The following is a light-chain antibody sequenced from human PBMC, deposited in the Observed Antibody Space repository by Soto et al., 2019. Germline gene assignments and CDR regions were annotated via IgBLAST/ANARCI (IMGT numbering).Light chain of an antibody. CDR2: GAS. J-gene: IGKJ1*01. CDR1: QSISTY. V-gene: IGKV3-20*01. CDR3: QHYGSSWT. Sequence: IVLTQSPATLSLSPGERATLSCRASQSISTYLAWYQQKPGQAPRLLIYGASSRATGIPDRFSGSGSGTDFTLTISRLEPEDFALYYCQHYGSSWTFGQVTKVDIK.